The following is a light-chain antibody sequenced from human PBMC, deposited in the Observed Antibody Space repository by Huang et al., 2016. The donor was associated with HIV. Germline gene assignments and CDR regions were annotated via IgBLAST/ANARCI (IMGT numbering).Light chain of an antibody. CDR2: DTS. J-gene: IGKJ4*01. CDR1: QSVTSY. CDR3: QQRSNWPPRLT. Sequence: EIVLTQSPTTLSLSPGERATLSCRASQSVTSYLAWYQHKPGQAPWLLIYDTSNRATGIPARFSGSGSGTDFTLTITSLEPGDFAVYCCQQRSNWPPRLTFGGGTKVEI. V-gene: IGKV3-11*01.